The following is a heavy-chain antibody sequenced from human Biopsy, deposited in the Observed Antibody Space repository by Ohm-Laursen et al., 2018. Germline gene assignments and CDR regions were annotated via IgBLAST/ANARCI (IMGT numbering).Heavy chain of an antibody. Sequence: SLRLPCSATGFTFNNYGMQWVRQAPGKGLEWVAFIFYDGSNTYYADSVKGRFTISRDNSRDTLYLQMSSLRAEDTAVYYCAKDRYNYTPIGGFSMDVWGQGTTVSVSS. J-gene: IGHJ6*02. V-gene: IGHV3-30*18. D-gene: IGHD5-18*01. CDR1: GFTFNNYG. CDR2: IFYDGSNT. CDR3: AKDRYNYTPIGGFSMDV.